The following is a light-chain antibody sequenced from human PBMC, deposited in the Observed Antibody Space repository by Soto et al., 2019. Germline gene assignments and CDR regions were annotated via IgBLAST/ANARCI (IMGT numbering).Light chain of an antibody. V-gene: IGKV3-15*01. CDR2: YAS. Sequence: EIMMTHSPATLSVSPGERATLSCRASQSVGNNLAWYQQKPGQTPRLLIYYASTRATGIPARFSGSGSGTEFTLTISSLQSEDFALYYCQQYNDWPPITFGQGTRLQIK. J-gene: IGKJ5*01. CDR1: QSVGNN. CDR3: QQYNDWPPIT.